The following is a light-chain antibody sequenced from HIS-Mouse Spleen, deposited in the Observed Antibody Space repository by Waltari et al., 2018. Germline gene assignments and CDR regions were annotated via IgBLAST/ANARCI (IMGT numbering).Light chain of an antibody. CDR3: SSYTSSSSHVV. CDR1: SSDVGGSNY. V-gene: IGLV2-14*03. CDR2: DDS. J-gene: IGLJ2*01. Sequence: QSALTQPASVSGSPGQSITISCTGTSSDVGGSNYVSRYQQHPGNAPKLMIYDDSNRPSGVSNRFSGSSSGNTASLTISGLQAEDEADYYCSSYTSSSSHVVFGGGTKLTVL.